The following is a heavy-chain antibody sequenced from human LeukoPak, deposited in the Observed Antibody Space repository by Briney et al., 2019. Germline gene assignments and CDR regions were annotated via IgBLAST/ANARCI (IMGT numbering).Heavy chain of an antibody. CDR1: GFTFSSYS. CDR3: AKGGERGTFYFDY. CDR2: ISSSSSTI. V-gene: IGHV3-48*01. D-gene: IGHD1-1*01. Sequence: GGSLRLSCAASGFTFSSYSMNWVRQAPGKGLEWVSYISSSSSTIYYADSVKGRFTISRDISKNTLYLQMNSLRAEDTAVYYCAKGGERGTFYFDYWGQGTLVTVSS. J-gene: IGHJ4*02.